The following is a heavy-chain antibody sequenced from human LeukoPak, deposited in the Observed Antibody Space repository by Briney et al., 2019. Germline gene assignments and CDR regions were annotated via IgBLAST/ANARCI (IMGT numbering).Heavy chain of an antibody. CDR1: GGTFSSYA. Sequence: ASVKVSCKASGGTFSSYAISWVRQAPGQGLEWMGGIIPIFGTANYAQKFQGRVTITTDESTSTAYMELSSLRSEDTAVYYCARGETIFGVVNDFDYWGQGTLVTVSS. V-gene: IGHV1-69*05. D-gene: IGHD3-3*01. CDR2: IIPIFGTA. CDR3: ARGETIFGVVNDFDY. J-gene: IGHJ4*02.